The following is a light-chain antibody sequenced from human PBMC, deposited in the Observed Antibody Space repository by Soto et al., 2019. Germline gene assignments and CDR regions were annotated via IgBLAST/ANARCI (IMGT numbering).Light chain of an antibody. CDR2: WAS. CDR3: QHYNSYSEA. J-gene: IGKJ1*01. Sequence: DTVMTQSPDSLVVSLGERATINCKSSQTVLYNSNNRNYLAWFQQKPGQPPKLLIYWASIRQSGVPDRFSGSGSGTDFTLTISSLQADDFATYYCQHYNSYSEAFGQGTKVELK. V-gene: IGKV4-1*01. CDR1: QTVLYNSNNRNY.